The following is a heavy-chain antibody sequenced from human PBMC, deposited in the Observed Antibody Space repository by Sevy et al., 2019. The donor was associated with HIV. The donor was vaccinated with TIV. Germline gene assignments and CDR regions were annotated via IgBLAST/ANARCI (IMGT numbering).Heavy chain of an antibody. D-gene: IGHD3-10*01. Sequence: GGSLRLSCVVSGFNFRDYSVNWVRQAPGKGLEWVSSINNDGTYIFYGDSVKGRFTVSRDSAKNSLYLHMNSLRADDTAVYYCVRDGGDEYGAGSYYGPFDYWGRGTLVTVSS. CDR3: VRDGGDEYGAGSYYGPFDY. V-gene: IGHV3-21*06. CDR2: INNDGTYI. J-gene: IGHJ4*02. CDR1: GFNFRDYS.